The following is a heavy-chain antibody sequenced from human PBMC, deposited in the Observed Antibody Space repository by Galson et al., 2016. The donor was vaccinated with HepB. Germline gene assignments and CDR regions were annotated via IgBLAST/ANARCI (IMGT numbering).Heavy chain of an antibody. CDR3: AKWGVIVVSSTWYYLDY. D-gene: IGHD6-13*01. CDR2: ITGSGGST. CDR1: GFTFSSYA. J-gene: IGHJ4*02. V-gene: IGHV3-23*01. Sequence: SLRLSCAPSGFTFSSYAMSWVRRAPGKGLEWVSAITGSGGSTLYADSVKGRFTISRDNSKKMLYLEMNSLTAEDTAVYYCAKWGVIVVSSTWYYLDYWGQGTQVTVSS.